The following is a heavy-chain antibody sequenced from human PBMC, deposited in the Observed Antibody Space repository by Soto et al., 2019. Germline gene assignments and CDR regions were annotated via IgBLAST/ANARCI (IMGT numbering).Heavy chain of an antibody. CDR2: ISGSGGST. CDR1: GFTFSSYA. J-gene: IGHJ4*02. V-gene: IGHV3-23*01. Sequence: GGSLRLSCAASGFTFSSYAMSWVRQAPGKWLELVSAISGSGGSTYYADSVKGRFTISRYNSKNSLYLQINSLRAEDMAVYYCAKELHTSSGWSQVIYWGQGTLVTVSS. CDR3: AKELHTSSGWSQVIY. D-gene: IGHD6-19*01.